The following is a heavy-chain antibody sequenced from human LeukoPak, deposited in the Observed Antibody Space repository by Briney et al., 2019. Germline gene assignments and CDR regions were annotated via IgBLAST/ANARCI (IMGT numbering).Heavy chain of an antibody. V-gene: IGHV3-30*02. Sequence: GGSLRLSCAASGFTFSSYGMHWVRQAPGKGLEWVAFIRFDGSDKYYADSVKGRFTISRDNSKNTLYLQMNSLRAEDTAVYYCARDLGRVDTTYYFDYWGQGTLVTVSS. CDR2: IRFDGSDK. J-gene: IGHJ4*02. CDR1: GFTFSSYG. CDR3: ARDLGRVDTTYYFDY. D-gene: IGHD5-18*01.